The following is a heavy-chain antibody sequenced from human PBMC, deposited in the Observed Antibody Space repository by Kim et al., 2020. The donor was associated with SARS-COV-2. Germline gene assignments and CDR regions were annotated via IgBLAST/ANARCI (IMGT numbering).Heavy chain of an antibody. D-gene: IGHD1-20*01. CDR1: GFTFSTYH. CDR2: INSGSSTI. V-gene: IGHV3-48*02. CDR3: AREPPLSGTPPTDV. Sequence: GGSLRLSCAASGFTFSTYHMNWVRQAPGKGLEWISYINSGSSTIYYADSVKGRFTISRDNAKKSLYLQMNSLRDEDSAVYYCAREPPLSGTPPTDVWGQGTTVTVSS. J-gene: IGHJ6*02.